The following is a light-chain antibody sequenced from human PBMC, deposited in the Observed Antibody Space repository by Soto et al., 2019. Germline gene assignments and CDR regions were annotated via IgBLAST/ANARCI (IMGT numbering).Light chain of an antibody. Sequence: DIHMTQSPSSLSASVGVRVIITCRASQGIRNYLVWYQQKPGKVPKLLIYAASTLQSGVPSRFSGSGSGTDFTLTISSLQPEDVATYYCQKYNSAPWTFGQGTKVEIK. CDR3: QKYNSAPWT. CDR2: AAS. V-gene: IGKV1-27*01. CDR1: QGIRNY. J-gene: IGKJ1*01.